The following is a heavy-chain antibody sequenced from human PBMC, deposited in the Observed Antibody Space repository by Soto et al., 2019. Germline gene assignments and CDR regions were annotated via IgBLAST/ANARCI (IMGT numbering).Heavy chain of an antibody. CDR1: GYSVSSSDYY. V-gene: IGHV4-39*01. CDR3: APLTVSLSGPYGIHV. CDR2: MFYSGLT. Sequence: SENLSLTCSVSGYSVSSSDYYWAWIRQPPGKGLEWIGSMFYSGLTYYNPSLKSRVTLSVDTSKNHFSVRLNSVTAADTAVYYCAPLTVSLSGPYGIHVWGQGTTVTVSS. D-gene: IGHD2-15*01. J-gene: IGHJ6*02.